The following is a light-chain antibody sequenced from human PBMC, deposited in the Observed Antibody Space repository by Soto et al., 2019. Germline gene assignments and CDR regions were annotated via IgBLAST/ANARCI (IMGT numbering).Light chain of an antibody. Sequence: LSHSPGALSLYPREREKLYCRASQSFSSNHLAWYQQKPGQAPRLLIYGASSRATGIPDRFSGSGSGTDFTLTISRLEPEDFAGYYCQQYGSSPQTFGQGANVDI. CDR2: GAS. J-gene: IGKJ1*01. CDR1: QSFSSNH. CDR3: QQYGSSPQT. V-gene: IGKV3-20*01.